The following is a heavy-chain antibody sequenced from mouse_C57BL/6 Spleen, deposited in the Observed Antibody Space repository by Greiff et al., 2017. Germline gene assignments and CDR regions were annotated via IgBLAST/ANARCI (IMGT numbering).Heavy chain of an antibody. D-gene: IGHD1-1*01. Sequence: DVKLVESGGGLVKPGGSLKLSCAASGFTFSDYGMHWVRQAPEKGLEWVAYISSGSSNIYYADTVKGRFTISRDNAKNTLFLQMTSLRSEDTAMYYCAKSSPWYFDFWGTGTTVTVSS. J-gene: IGHJ1*03. CDR2: ISSGSSNI. CDR1: GFTFSDYG. V-gene: IGHV5-17*01. CDR3: AKSSPWYFDF.